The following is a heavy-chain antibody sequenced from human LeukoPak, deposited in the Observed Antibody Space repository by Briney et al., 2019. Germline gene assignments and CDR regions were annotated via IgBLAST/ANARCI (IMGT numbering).Heavy chain of an antibody. V-gene: IGHV3-30*04. CDR2: ISYDGSNK. CDR3: ARAGRSSSGPPGGY. CDR1: GFTFSNYA. J-gene: IGHJ4*02. D-gene: IGHD6-19*01. Sequence: PGGSLTLSCVASGFTFSNYAMSWVRQAPGKGLEWVAVISYDGSNKYYADSVKGRFTISRDNSKNTLYLQMNSLRAEDTAVYYCARAGRSSSGPPGGYWGQGTLVTVSS.